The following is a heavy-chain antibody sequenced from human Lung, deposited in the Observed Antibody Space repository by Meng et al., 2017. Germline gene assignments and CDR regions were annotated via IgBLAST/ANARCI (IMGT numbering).Heavy chain of an antibody. CDR1: GGSFIDYY. CDR3: ARGPTTMAHDIDY. D-gene: IGHD4-11*01. Sequence: QVLLPQWGAELFKPSVTLSLTCVGSGGSFIDYYWSGTRQPPGKGLEWIGEINHSGSTNYNPSLESRATISVDTSQNNLSLKRSSVTAADSAVYYCARGPTTMAHDIDYWGQGTLVTVSS. CDR2: INHSGST. J-gene: IGHJ4*02. V-gene: IGHV4-34*01.